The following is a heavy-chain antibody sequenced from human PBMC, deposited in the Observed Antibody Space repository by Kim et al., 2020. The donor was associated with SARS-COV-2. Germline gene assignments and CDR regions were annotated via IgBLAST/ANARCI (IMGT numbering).Heavy chain of an antibody. D-gene: IGHD2-2*01. CDR1: GLTFSSEG. V-gene: IGHV3-30*03. CDR2: ISFDGSDK. J-gene: IGHJ4*02. CDR3: AGGYCTSTNCYYPPGN. Sequence: GGSLRLSCVGSGLTFSSEGIHWVRQAPGKGLEWVALISFDGSDKYYADSVKGRFTISRDNSKNTVCLQMNGLRAEDTAVYFCAGGYCTSTNCYYPPGNWGQGALVTVSS.